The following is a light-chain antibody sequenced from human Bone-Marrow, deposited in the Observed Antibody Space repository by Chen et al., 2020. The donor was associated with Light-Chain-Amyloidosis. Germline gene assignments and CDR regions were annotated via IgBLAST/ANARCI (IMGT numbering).Light chain of an antibody. V-gene: IGLV3-21*02. J-gene: IGLJ3*02. Sequence: SYVLTQPSSVSVAPGQTATIACGGNNIGSTSVHWYQQTPGQAPLLVVYDDSDRPSGNPERLSGSNSGNTATLTISRVEAGDEADYYCQVWDRSSDRPVFGGVTKLTVL. CDR3: QVWDRSSDRPV. CDR1: NIGSTS. CDR2: DDS.